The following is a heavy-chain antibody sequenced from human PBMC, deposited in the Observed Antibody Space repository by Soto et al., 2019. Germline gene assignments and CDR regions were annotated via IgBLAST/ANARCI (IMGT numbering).Heavy chain of an antibody. CDR2: LTGSGDGT. D-gene: IGHD2-8*02. V-gene: IGHV3-23*01. CDR3: AKDSPILTV. CDR1: GFTFSIYG. Sequence: PGGSLRLSCAASGFTFSIYGMSWVRQAPGKGLEWVSALTGSGDGTYYADSVKGRFTISRDNSKNTLYLQMNSLRAEDAAIYYCAKDSPILTVWGQGTTVTVSS. J-gene: IGHJ6*02.